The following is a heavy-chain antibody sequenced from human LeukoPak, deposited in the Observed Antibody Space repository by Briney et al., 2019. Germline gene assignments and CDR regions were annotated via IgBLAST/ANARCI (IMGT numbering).Heavy chain of an antibody. CDR3: ARGSGGYSSRWVDY. Sequence: ASVKVSCKASGYTFTGYYMHWVRQAPGQGLEWMEWINPNSGGTNYAQKFQGRVTMTRDTSISTAYMELSRLRSDDTAVYYCARGSGGYSSRWVDYWGQGTLVTVSS. V-gene: IGHV1-2*02. J-gene: IGHJ4*02. D-gene: IGHD6-13*01. CDR2: INPNSGGT. CDR1: GYTFTGYY.